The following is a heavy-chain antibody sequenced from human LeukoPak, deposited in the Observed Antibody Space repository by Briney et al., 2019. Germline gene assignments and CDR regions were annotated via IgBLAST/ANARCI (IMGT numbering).Heavy chain of an antibody. V-gene: IGHV3-23*01. J-gene: IGHJ6*03. Sequence: PGGSLRLSCAASGFTFSSYAMSWVRQAPGKGLEWVSAISGSGGSTYYADSVKGRFTISRANSKNTLYLQMNSLRAEDTAVYYCAKDAGVILTGYYSYYDYMDVWGKGTTVTISS. CDR2: ISGSGGST. CDR3: AKDAGVILTGYYSYYDYMDV. D-gene: IGHD3-9*01. CDR1: GFTFSSYA.